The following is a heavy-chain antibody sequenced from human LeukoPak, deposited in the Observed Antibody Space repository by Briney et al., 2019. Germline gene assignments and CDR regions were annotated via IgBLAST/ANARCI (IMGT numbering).Heavy chain of an antibody. Sequence: ASVKVSCKASGYTFTGNYMHWERQAPGQGLEWMGWINPNSGGTNYAQKFQGRVTITRDTSISTAYMELSRLRSDDTAVYYCGLKNWFDPWGQGTLVTVSS. D-gene: IGHD3-16*01. J-gene: IGHJ5*02. V-gene: IGHV1-2*02. CDR2: INPNSGGT. CDR1: GYTFTGNY. CDR3: GLKNWFDP.